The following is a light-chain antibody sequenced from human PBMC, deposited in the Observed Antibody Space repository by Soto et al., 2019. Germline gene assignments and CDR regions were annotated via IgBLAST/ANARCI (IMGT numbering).Light chain of an antibody. CDR2: DVS. J-gene: IGLJ1*01. CDR3: CSYAGSYTYL. Sequence: QSALTQPRSVSGSPGQSVTISCTGTSSDVGGYNYVSWYQQHPGKAPKLMIYDVSKRPSGVPDRFSGSKSGNTASLTISGLHAEDEDQYSCCSYAGSYTYLFGNGSKVT. CDR1: SSDVGGYNY. V-gene: IGLV2-11*01.